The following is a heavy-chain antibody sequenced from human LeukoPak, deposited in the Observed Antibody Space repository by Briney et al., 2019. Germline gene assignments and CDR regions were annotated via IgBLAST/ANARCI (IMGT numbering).Heavy chain of an antibody. D-gene: IGHD1-1*01. CDR1: GFTFSSYA. CDR3: ARDWNVWYFDY. V-gene: IGHV3-23*01. CDR2: ISGSGGTT. J-gene: IGHJ4*02. Sequence: GGSLRLSCAASGFTFSSYALSWVRQAPGKGLEWVSAISGSGGTTYYADSVKGRFTISNDNSKNTLYLQMDSLRAEDTAAYYCARDWNVWYFDYWGQGTLVTVSS.